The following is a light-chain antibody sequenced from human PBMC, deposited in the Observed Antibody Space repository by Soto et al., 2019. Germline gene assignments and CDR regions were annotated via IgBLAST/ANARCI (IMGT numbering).Light chain of an antibody. CDR2: DTS. CDR1: QNIPSIY. V-gene: IGKV3D-20*01. Sequence: EIVLTQSPASLSLSPGERATLFCGASQNIPSIYLAWYQVKPGLAPRLLIYDTSIRATGIPDRFTGSGSRTDFTLTITRLDPEDFAVYYCQQYDTSLTVGGGTKVDIK. J-gene: IGKJ4*01. CDR3: QQYDTSLT.